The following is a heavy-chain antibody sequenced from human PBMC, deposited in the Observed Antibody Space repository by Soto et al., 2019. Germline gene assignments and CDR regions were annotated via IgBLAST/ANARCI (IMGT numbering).Heavy chain of an antibody. CDR1: GFTFSSYA. J-gene: IGHJ4*02. D-gene: IGHD3-10*01. Sequence: EVQLLESGGGLVQPGGSLRLSCAASGFTFSSYAMSWVRQAPGKGLEWDSAISGSGGSTYYADSVKGRFTISRDNSKNTLYLQMNSLRAEDTAVYYCAKDYGSGSYYFDYWGQGTLVTVSS. V-gene: IGHV3-23*01. CDR3: AKDYGSGSYYFDY. CDR2: ISGSGGST.